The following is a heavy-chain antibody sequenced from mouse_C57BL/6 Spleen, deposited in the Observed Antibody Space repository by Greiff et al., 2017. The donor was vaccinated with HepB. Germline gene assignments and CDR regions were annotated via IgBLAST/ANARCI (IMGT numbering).Heavy chain of an antibody. CDR1: GYTFTNYW. J-gene: IGHJ4*01. CDR2: IYPGGGYT. V-gene: IGHV1-63*01. D-gene: IGHD2-3*01. CDR3: ARFPYEGVMDY. Sequence: QVQLKESGAELVRPGTSVKMSCKASGYTFTNYWIGWAKQRPGHGLEWIGDIYPGGGYTNYNEKFKGKATLTADKSSSTAYMQFSSLTSEDSAIYYCARFPYEGVMDYWGQGTSVTVSS.